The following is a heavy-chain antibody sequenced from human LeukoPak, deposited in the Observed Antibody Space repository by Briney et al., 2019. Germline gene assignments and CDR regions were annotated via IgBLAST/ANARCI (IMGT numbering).Heavy chain of an antibody. CDR3: AKDYGQVHYYDSSGYYDY. CDR1: GFTFSSYG. Sequence: QTGGSLRLSCAASGFTFSSYGMHWVRQAPGKGLEWVAVISYDGSNKYYADSVKGRFTISRDNSKNTLYLQMNSLRAEDTAAYYCAKDYGQVHYYDSSGYYDYWGQGTLVTVSS. D-gene: IGHD3-22*01. J-gene: IGHJ4*02. CDR2: ISYDGSNK. V-gene: IGHV3-30*18.